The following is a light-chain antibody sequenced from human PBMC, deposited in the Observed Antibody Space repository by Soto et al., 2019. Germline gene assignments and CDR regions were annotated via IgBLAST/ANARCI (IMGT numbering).Light chain of an antibody. J-gene: IGKJ1*01. CDR1: QSVRNNY. V-gene: IGKV3-20*01. CDR3: QQYGSSPWT. CDR2: AAS. Sequence: EIVLTQSPGTLSLSPGERATLSCRASQSVRNNYLAWYQQKPGQAPRLLIYAASGRATGIPDRFSGSGSGKDVTLTISRLEPEDFAVYHCQQYGSSPWTFGQGTKVEIK.